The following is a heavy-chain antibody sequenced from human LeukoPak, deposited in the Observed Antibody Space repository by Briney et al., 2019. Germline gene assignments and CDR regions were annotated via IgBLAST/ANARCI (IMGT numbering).Heavy chain of an antibody. CDR3: ARKAYSTVWWYFDY. Sequence: SETLSLTCTVSGGSISSGSYYWSWIRQPAGKGLEWIGRIYTSGSTNYNPSLKSRVTISVDTSKNQFSLKLSSVTAADTAVYYCARKAYSTVWWYFDYWGQGTLVTVSS. CDR2: IYTSGST. D-gene: IGHD6-19*01. V-gene: IGHV4-61*02. J-gene: IGHJ4*02. CDR1: GGSISSGSYY.